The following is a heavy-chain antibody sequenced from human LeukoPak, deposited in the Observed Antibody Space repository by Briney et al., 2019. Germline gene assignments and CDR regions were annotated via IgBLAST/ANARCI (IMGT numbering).Heavy chain of an antibody. Sequence: ASVKVSCKASGYTFTDYYMHWVQQAPGKGLEWMGRVDPEDGETIYAEKFQGRVTMTTDTSTSTAYMELRSLRSDDTAVYYCARAGSGSYYLRFDPWGQGTLVTVSS. V-gene: IGHV1-69-2*01. J-gene: IGHJ5*02. CDR2: VDPEDGET. D-gene: IGHD1-26*01. CDR3: ARAGSGSYYLRFDP. CDR1: GYTFTDYY.